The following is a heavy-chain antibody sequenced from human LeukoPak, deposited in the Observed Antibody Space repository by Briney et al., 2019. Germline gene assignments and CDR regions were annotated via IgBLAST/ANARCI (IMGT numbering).Heavy chain of an antibody. CDR3: ARHHYYFDH. V-gene: IGHV3-30*03. Sequence: GGSLRLSCAASGFSFNNFGIHWVRQAPGKGLEWVTVISYDGSNTHYADSVKGRFTVSRDNSENTLYLQMNSLRADDTAVYYCARHHYYFDHWGQGTLVTVSS. CDR1: GFSFNNFG. CDR2: ISYDGSNT. J-gene: IGHJ4*02.